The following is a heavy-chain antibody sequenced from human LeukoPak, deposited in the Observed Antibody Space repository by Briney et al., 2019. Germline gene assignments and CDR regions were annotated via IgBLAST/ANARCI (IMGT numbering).Heavy chain of an antibody. V-gene: IGHV4-38-2*02. CDR3: ASHDILTGPII. CDR2: VYHTGTT. Sequence: SETLSLTCTVSGYFISSGHYWGWVRPVPGKGLEWIGSVYHTGTTYYNPSLKRRVTTSVDKSKNQFSLKLSSVTAADTAVYYCASHDILTGPIIWGQGTMVIISS. D-gene: IGHD3-9*01. CDR1: GYFISSGHY. J-gene: IGHJ3*02.